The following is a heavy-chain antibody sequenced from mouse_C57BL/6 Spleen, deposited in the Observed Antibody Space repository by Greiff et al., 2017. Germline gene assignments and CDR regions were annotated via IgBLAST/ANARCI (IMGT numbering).Heavy chain of an antibody. CDR3: TSITTVVAGGYFDV. J-gene: IGHJ1*03. V-gene: IGHV1-5*01. Sequence: VQLQQSGTVLARPGASVKMSCKTSGYTFTSYWMHWVKQRPGQGLEWIGAIYPGNSDTSYNQKFKGKAKLTAVTSASTAYMELSSLTNEDSAVYYCTSITTVVAGGYFDVWGTGTTVTVSS. D-gene: IGHD1-1*01. CDR2: IYPGNSDT. CDR1: GYTFTSYW.